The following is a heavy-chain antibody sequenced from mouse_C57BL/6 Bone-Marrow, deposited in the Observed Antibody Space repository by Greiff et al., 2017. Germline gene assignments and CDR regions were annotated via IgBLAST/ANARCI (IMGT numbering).Heavy chain of an antibody. D-gene: IGHD6-5*01. J-gene: IGHJ2*01. CDR3: TTGLYPYYFDY. V-gene: IGHV14-4*01. Sequence: EVQLQQSGAELVRPGASVKLSCTASGFNIKDDYMHWVKQRPEQGLEWIGWIDPENGDTEYASKFQGKATITADTSSNTAYLQLSSLTSEDTAVYYCTTGLYPYYFDYWGQGTTLTVSS. CDR1: GFNIKDDY. CDR2: IDPENGDT.